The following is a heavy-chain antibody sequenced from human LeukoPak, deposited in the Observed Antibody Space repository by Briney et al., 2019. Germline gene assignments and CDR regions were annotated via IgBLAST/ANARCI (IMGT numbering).Heavy chain of an antibody. Sequence: GGSLRLSCAASGFTFSSYDMQWVRQAPGKGLEWVAFIRYDGSNKYYADSVKGRFTISRDNSKNTLYLQMNSLRAEDTAVYYCASSKGRGYSGYDFDSWGQGTLVTVSS. J-gene: IGHJ4*02. V-gene: IGHV3-30*02. CDR1: GFTFSSYD. D-gene: IGHD5-12*01. CDR2: IRYDGSNK. CDR3: ASSKGRGYSGYDFDS.